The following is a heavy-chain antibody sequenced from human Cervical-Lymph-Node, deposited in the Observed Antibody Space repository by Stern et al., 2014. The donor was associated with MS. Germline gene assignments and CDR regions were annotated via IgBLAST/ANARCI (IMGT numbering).Heavy chain of an antibody. V-gene: IGHV4-31*03. CDR2: IYSSGST. Sequence: QVQLQQSGPGLVKPSQTLSLTCTVSGGSISSGGYYWSWIRQHPGKGLEWIGYIYSSGSTYYNPSLKSRVTISVDTSKNQFSLKLSSVTAADTAVYYCARAVTPYYYDSSGLYFDYWGQGTLVTVSS. J-gene: IGHJ4*02. D-gene: IGHD3-22*01. CDR1: GGSISSGGYY. CDR3: ARAVTPYYYDSSGLYFDY.